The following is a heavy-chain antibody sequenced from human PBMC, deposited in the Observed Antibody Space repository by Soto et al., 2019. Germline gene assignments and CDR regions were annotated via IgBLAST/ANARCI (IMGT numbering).Heavy chain of an antibody. CDR1: GLTFSRFS. D-gene: IGHD3-10*02. Sequence: QVQLVESGGGVVQPGRSLRLSCAASGLTFSRFSMHWVRQAPGKGLAWVAVISYDGNNKHFAESVKGRFSISRDDSKNTVYLEMNNLRGDDSAVYYCARDHGMFLSYYYYGMDVWGQGTTVTVSS. V-gene: IGHV3-30-3*01. J-gene: IGHJ6*02. CDR3: ARDHGMFLSYYYYGMDV. CDR2: ISYDGNNK.